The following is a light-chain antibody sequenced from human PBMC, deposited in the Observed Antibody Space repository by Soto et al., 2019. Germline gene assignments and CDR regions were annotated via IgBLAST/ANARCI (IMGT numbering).Light chain of an antibody. CDR3: QQYDSYPYT. V-gene: IGKV1-5*03. CDR2: KAS. J-gene: IGKJ2*01. CDR1: QSIGNW. Sequence: DIQMTQSPSTLSASEGDRVTITCRASQSIGNWLAWYQQKTGKAPKLLIYKASILQSGVPARFSGNGSGTEFTLTISSLQPDDFATYYCQQYDSYPYTFGQGTKLEIK.